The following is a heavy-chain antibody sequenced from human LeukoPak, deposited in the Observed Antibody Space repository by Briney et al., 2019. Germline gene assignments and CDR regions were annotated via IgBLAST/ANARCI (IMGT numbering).Heavy chain of an antibody. CDR1: GFTFSSYS. J-gene: IGHJ6*03. Sequence: GGSLRRSCAASGFTFSSYSMNWVRKAPGKGPEWVSYISSSSSTIYYADSVKGRFTISRDNAKNSLYLQMNSLRAEDTAVYYCAREYDSFGGYMDVWGKGTTVTVSS. CDR2: ISSSSSTI. V-gene: IGHV3-48*04. D-gene: IGHD3-22*01. CDR3: AREYDSFGGYMDV.